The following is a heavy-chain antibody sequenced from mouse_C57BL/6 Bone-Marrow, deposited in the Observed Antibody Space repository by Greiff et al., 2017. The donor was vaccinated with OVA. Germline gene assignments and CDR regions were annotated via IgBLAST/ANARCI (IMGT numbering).Heavy chain of an antibody. D-gene: IGHD2-4*01. Sequence: DVKLVESGGGLVQSGRSLRLSCATSGFTFSDFYMEWVRQAPGKGLEWIAASRNKANDYTTEYSASVKGRFIVSRDTSQSILYLQMNALRAEDTAIYYCARDYYEYDRWYFDVWGTGTTVTVSS. V-gene: IGHV7-1*01. CDR1: GFTFSDFY. J-gene: IGHJ1*03. CDR3: ARDYYEYDRWYFDV. CDR2: SRNKANDYTT.